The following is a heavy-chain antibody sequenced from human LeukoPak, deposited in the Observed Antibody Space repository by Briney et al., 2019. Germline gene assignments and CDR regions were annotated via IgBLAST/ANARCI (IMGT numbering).Heavy chain of an antibody. CDR1: GGSISSSNW. Sequence: PSGTLSLTCAVSGGSISSSNWWSWVRQPPGKGLEWIGEIYHSGSTNYNPSLKSRVTISVDKSKNQFSLKLSSMTAADTAVYYCAREGSSSWPQGYFDYWGQGTLVTVSS. CDR2: IYHSGST. D-gene: IGHD6-13*01. J-gene: IGHJ4*02. V-gene: IGHV4-4*02. CDR3: AREGSSSWPQGYFDY.